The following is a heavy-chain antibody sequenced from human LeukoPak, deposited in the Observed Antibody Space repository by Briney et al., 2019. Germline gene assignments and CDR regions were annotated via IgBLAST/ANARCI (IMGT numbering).Heavy chain of an antibody. CDR1: GGSISSSSYY. CDR3: ARVVGPTDPHPNFDY. V-gene: IGHV4-39*07. J-gene: IGHJ4*02. CDR2: MYYSGST. Sequence: PSETLSLTCTVSGGSISSSSYYWGWIRQPPGKGPEWIVSMYYSGSTFYNPSLKSRVTMSVDTSKNQFSLKLSSVTAADTAVYYCARVVGPTDPHPNFDYWGQGTLVTVSS.